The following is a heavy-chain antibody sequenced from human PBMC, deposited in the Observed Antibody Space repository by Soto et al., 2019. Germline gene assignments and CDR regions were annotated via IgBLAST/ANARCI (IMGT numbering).Heavy chain of an antibody. CDR3: ARDHFLTGYYYDSSGYYESYFDY. CDR1: GFTFSSYG. D-gene: IGHD3-22*01. V-gene: IGHV3-33*01. J-gene: IGHJ4*02. Sequence: QVQLVESGGGVVQPGRSLRLSCAASGFTFSSYGMHWVRQAPGKGLEWVAVIWYDGSNKYYAYSVKGRFTISRDNSKNTLYLQMNSLRAEDTAVYYCARDHFLTGYYYDSSGYYESYFDYWGQGTLVTVSS. CDR2: IWYDGSNK.